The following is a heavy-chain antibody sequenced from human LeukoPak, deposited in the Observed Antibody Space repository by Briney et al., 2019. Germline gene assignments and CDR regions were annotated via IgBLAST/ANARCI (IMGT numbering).Heavy chain of an antibody. CDR3: ARERYYGRRTFDY. J-gene: IGHJ4*02. V-gene: IGHV3-21*01. Sequence: GGSLRLSCAASGFTFSSYSMNWVRQAPGKGLEWVSSISSSSSYIYYADSVKGRFTISRDNAKNSLYLQMNSLRAEDTAVYYCARERYYGRRTFDYWGQGTLVTVSS. CDR2: ISSSSSYI. D-gene: IGHD2-21*01. CDR1: GFTFSSYS.